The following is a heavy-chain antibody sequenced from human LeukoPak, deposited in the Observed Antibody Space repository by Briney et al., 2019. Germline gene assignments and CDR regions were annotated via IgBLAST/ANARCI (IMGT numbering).Heavy chain of an antibody. J-gene: IGHJ4*02. D-gene: IGHD6-13*01. V-gene: IGHV3-20*04. CDR3: ARAPSSSWYRGFDY. CDR2: INWNGGST. CDR1: GFTFDDYG. Sequence: PGGSLRLSCAAPGFTFDDYGMSWVRQAPGKGLEWVSGINWNGGSTGYADSVKGRFTISRDNAKNSLYLQMNSLRAEDTALYYCARAPSSSWYRGFDYWGQGTLVTVSS.